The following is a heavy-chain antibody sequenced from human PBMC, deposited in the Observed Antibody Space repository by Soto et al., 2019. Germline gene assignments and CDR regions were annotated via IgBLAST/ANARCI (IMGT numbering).Heavy chain of an antibody. CDR1: GFTFSSYA. D-gene: IGHD4-17*01. CDR2: ISGSGGST. J-gene: IGHJ6*03. Sequence: GESLKISCAASGFTFSSYAMSWVRQAPGKGLEWVSAISGSGGSTYYADSVKGRFTISRDNSKNTLYLQMNSLRAEDTAVYYCAKESSGDYVDDYMDVWGKGTTVTVSS. CDR3: AKESSGDYVDDYMDV. V-gene: IGHV3-23*01.